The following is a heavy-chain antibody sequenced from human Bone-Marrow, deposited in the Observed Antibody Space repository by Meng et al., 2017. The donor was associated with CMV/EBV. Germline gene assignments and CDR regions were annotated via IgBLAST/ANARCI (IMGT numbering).Heavy chain of an antibody. CDR3: AKDIRRGYSGYDLMDV. D-gene: IGHD5-12*01. V-gene: IGHV3-21*01. CDR1: EFTFSSYS. CDR2: ISSSSSYI. J-gene: IGHJ6*02. Sequence: GESLKISCAASEFTFSSYSMNWVRQAPGKGLEWVSSISSSSSYIYYADSVKGRFTISRDNAKNSLYLQMNSLRAEDTAVYYCAKDIRRGYSGYDLMDVWGQGTTVTVSS.